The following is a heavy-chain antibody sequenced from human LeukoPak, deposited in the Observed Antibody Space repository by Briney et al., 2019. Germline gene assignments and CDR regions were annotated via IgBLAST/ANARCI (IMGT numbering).Heavy chain of an antibody. D-gene: IGHD5-18*01. CDR3: AMVVDTAMVIDY. CDR1: GFTFSSYD. CDR2: IGTAGDT. Sequence: GGSLRLSCAASGFTFSSYDMHWVRQATGKGLEWVSAIGTAGDTYYPGSVKGRFTISRDNSKNTLYLQMDSLRAEDTAVYYCAMVVDTAMVIDYWGQGTLVTVSS. V-gene: IGHV3-13*04. J-gene: IGHJ4*02.